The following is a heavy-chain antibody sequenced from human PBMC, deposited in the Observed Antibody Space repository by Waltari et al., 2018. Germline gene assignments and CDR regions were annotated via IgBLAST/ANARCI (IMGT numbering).Heavy chain of an antibody. CDR2: IYSGGST. J-gene: IGHJ3*02. Sequence: EVQLLESGGGLVQPGGSLRISCAASGFTFSSYAMSWVRQAPGKWLECVSFIYSGGSTDYADSVKGRFTISRDNSKNKLYLQMNSLRAEDTAVYYCWRGDAFDIWGQGTMVTVSS. V-gene: IGHV3-23*03. CDR3: WRGDAFDI. CDR1: GFTFSSYA.